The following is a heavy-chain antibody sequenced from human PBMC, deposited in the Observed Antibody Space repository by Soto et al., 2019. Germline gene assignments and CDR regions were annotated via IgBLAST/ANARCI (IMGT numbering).Heavy chain of an antibody. CDR3: ARGGNWFDP. V-gene: IGHV3-23*01. D-gene: IGHD3-10*01. CDR1: GFTFSYYA. CDR2: ISPSGART. Sequence: GGSLRLSCAAPGFTFSYYAMSWVRQAPGKGLEWVSAISPSGARTYYADSVKGRFTISRDNSKHTLYLQMNTLRAEDTAVYYCARGGNWFDPWGQGTLVTVSS. J-gene: IGHJ5*02.